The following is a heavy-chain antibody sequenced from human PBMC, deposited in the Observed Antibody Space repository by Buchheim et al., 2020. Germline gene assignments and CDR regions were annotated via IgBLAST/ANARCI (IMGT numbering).Heavy chain of an antibody. V-gene: IGHV4-59*01. CDR3: AKARGQLDP. CDR2: IYYSGST. CDR1: GGSISSYY. J-gene: IGHJ5*02. Sequence: QVQLQESGPGLVKPSETLSLTCTVSGGSISSYYWSWIRQPPGKGLEWIGYIYYSGSTNYNPPPQSRVTISVDTSKNQFSLKLSSGTAADTAVYYWAKARGQLDPWGQGTL. D-gene: IGHD3-10*01.